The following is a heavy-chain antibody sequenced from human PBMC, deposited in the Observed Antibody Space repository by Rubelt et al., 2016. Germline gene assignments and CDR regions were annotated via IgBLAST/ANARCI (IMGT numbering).Heavy chain of an antibody. D-gene: IGHD3-3*01. Sequence: QVQLVQSGAEMKKPGASVKVSCRTFGYTLKNFGLTWVRQAPGQGLEWMGWISAHDSNTTYAQKFQGRVTMDTDRMTQFVLMLMRGLASDDAAVYCGAGGAAGVDTDHFDSWGQGTLVTVSS. CDR2: ISAHDSNT. CDR3: AGGAAGVDTDHFDS. CDR1: GYTLKNFG. J-gene: IGHJ4*02. V-gene: IGHV1-18*01.